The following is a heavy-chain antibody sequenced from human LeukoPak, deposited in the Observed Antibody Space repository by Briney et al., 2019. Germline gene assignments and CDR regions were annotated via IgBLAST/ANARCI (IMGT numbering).Heavy chain of an antibody. J-gene: IGHJ5*01. V-gene: IGHV3-23*01. D-gene: IGHD6-19*01. CDR2: ISGSGGST. CDR3: AKVGYYSSGWFDY. Sequence: GGSLRLSCAASGFTFSSYAMSWVRPAPGKGLEWVSAISGSGGSTYYADSVKGRFTISRDNSKNTLYLQMNSLRAEDTAVYYCAKVGYYSSGWFDYWGQGTLVTVSS. CDR1: GFTFSSYA.